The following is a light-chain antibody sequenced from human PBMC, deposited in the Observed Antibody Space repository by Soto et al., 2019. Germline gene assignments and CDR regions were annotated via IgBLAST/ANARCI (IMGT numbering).Light chain of an antibody. CDR1: QSINGW. Sequence: DIQLTQSPSTLSASVGDRVTITCLASQSINGWLAWYQQKPGKAPKLLIHKASSLESGVPSRFSGSQSGTEFTLTISSLQPDDFATYYCQQYNSYSRTFGQGTKVDIK. CDR3: QQYNSYSRT. J-gene: IGKJ1*01. V-gene: IGKV1-5*03. CDR2: KAS.